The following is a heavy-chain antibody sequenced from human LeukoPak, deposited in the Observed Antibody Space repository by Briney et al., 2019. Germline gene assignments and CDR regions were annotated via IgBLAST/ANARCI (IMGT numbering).Heavy chain of an antibody. CDR3: ASLTTPIFGVVRTQYYYYYMDV. CDR2: IYYSGST. Sequence: SETLSLTCTVSGGSISSSSYYWGWIRQPPGKGLEWIGSIYYSGSTYYNPSLKSRVTISVDTSKNQFSLKLSSVTAADTAVYYCASLTTPIFGVVRTQYYYYYMDVWGQGTTVTVSS. D-gene: IGHD3-3*01. CDR1: GGSISSSSYY. J-gene: IGHJ6*03. V-gene: IGHV4-39*01.